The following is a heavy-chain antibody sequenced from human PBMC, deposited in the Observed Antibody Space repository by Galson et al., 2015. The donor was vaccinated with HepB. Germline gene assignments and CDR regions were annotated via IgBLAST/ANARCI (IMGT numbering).Heavy chain of an antibody. Sequence: SLRLSCTASGFTFSSSWMHWVRQAPGKGLEWVANIKPDGSEQYYVDSVKGRFTISRDDAKNSLYLQMNSVRAEDTAVYYCARALTAAGNYWGQGTLVTVFS. CDR1: GFTFSSSW. D-gene: IGHD6-13*01. J-gene: IGHJ4*02. V-gene: IGHV3-7*01. CDR3: ARALTAAGNY. CDR2: IKPDGSEQ.